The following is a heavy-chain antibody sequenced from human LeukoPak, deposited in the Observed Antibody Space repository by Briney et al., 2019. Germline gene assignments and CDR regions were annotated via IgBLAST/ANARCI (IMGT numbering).Heavy chain of an antibody. CDR1: GFTFSSYN. CDR3: AKDFSRIAEYYFHY. Sequence: GGSLRLSCAASGFTFSSYNMNWVRQAPGKGLEWVAVISYDGSYTNYVDSVKGRFTISRDISKSTVYLQMNSLRPDDTALYYCAKDFSRIAEYYFHYWGQETLVTVSS. D-gene: IGHD6-13*01. V-gene: IGHV3-30*18. J-gene: IGHJ4*02. CDR2: ISYDGSYT.